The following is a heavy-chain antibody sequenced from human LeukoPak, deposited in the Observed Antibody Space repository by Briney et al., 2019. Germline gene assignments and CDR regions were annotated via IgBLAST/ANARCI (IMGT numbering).Heavy chain of an antibody. Sequence: SETLSLTCAVYGGSFSGYYWSWIRQPPGKGLEWIGEINHSGSTNYNPSLKSRVTISVDTSKNQFSLKLSSATAADTAVYYCARQGYSYGSDYWGQGTLVTVSS. J-gene: IGHJ4*02. V-gene: IGHV4-34*01. CDR1: GGSFSGYY. CDR2: INHSGST. D-gene: IGHD5-18*01. CDR3: ARQGYSYGSDY.